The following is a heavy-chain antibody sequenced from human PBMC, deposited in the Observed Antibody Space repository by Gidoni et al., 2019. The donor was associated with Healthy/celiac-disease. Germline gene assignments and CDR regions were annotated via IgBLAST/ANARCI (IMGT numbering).Heavy chain of an antibody. D-gene: IGHD6-13*01. J-gene: IGHJ4*02. Sequence: QVQLVQSGAEVKKPGASVKVSCKASGSTFTSYAMHWVRQAPGQRLEWMGWINAGNGNTKYSQKFQGRVTITRDTSASTAYMELSSLRSEDTAVYYCARDGQQLVQGNYFDYWGQGTLVTVSS. CDR2: INAGNGNT. CDR3: ARDGQQLVQGNYFDY. V-gene: IGHV1-3*01. CDR1: GSTFTSYA.